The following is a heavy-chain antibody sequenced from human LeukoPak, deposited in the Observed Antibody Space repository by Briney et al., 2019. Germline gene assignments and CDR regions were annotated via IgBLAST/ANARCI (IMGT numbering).Heavy chain of an antibody. D-gene: IGHD5-18*01. V-gene: IGHV3-23*01. CDR2: ISGSGGST. CDR1: GFTFSSYA. CDR3: AKSGYSYGYFHGY. J-gene: IGHJ4*02. Sequence: PGGSLRLSCAASGFTFSSYAMSWVRQAPGKGLEWVSAISGSGGSTYYADSVKGRFTISRDNPKNTLYLQMNSLRAEDTAVYYCAKSGYSYGYFHGYWGQGTLVTVSS.